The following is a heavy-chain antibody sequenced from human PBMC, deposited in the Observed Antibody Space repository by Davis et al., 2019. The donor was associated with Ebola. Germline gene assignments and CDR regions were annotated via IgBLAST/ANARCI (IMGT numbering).Heavy chain of an antibody. J-gene: IGHJ4*02. CDR3: ARDVWTTAVAGHD. Sequence: GESLKTPRATSGVIFSSFWMNWFRQAPGRGLEWVSYTGVGSYKFDPYAESVKGRFTVSRDDARNSVYLQLNSLRDDDTAVYFCARDVWTTAVAGHDWGQGTLVTVSS. CDR1: GVIFSSFW. CDR2: TGVGSYKF. D-gene: IGHD6-19*01. V-gene: IGHV3-48*02.